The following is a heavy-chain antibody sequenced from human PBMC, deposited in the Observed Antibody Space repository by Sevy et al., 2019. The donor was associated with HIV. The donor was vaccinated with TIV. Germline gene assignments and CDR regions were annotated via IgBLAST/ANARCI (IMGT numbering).Heavy chain of an antibody. CDR1: GFTFNNYW. V-gene: IGHV3-7*01. J-gene: IGHJ4*02. Sequence: GGSLRLSCAASGFTFNNYWMTWVRQAPGKGLEWVANIKQDTIEKYYVDSVKGRFTISRDNAKNSLYLQMNSLRAEDTAVYYCARDGYSGTYFHPHFDYWGQGALVTVSS. CDR2: IKQDTIEK. D-gene: IGHD1-26*01. CDR3: ARDGYSGTYFHPHFDY.